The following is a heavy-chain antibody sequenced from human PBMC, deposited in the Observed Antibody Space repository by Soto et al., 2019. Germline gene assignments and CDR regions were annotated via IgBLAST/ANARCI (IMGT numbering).Heavy chain of an antibody. CDR1: GGSLSNYY. V-gene: IGHV4-59*01. CDR3: ARIRECSRTSCQEYFDN. CDR2: IYYSGST. D-gene: IGHD2-2*01. Sequence: QVQLQESGPGLVKPSETLSLTCTVSGGSLSNYYWSWIRQPPGKRLEWIGYIYYSGSTNYNPSLKSRVTISVDTSKNQFSLKLSSVTAADTAVYYCARIRECSRTSCQEYFDNWGQGTLVTVSS. J-gene: IGHJ4*02.